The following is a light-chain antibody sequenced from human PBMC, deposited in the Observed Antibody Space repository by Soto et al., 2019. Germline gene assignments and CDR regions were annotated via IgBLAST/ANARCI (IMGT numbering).Light chain of an antibody. CDR2: SNN. CDR1: SSNIGSNN. CDR3: AAWDDSLNGAV. J-gene: IGLJ2*01. Sequence: QAVVTQPPSASGTPGQRVTISCSGSSSNIGSNNVNWYQQLPGTAPKVLIYSNNQRPSGVPDRFSGSKSGTSASLAISGLQSEDEADYYCAAWDDSLNGAVFGGGTKVTVL. V-gene: IGLV1-44*01.